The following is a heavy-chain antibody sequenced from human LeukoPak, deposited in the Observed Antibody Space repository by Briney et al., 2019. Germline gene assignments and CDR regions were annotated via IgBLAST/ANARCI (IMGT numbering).Heavy chain of an antibody. CDR2: IYPGDSDT. CDR3: ARQGQSYSSGWYELIDY. J-gene: IGHJ4*02. CDR1: GYSFTSYW. Sequence: GESLKISCKGSGYSFTSYWIGWVRQMPGKGLEWMGIIYPGDSDTRYSPSFQGQVTISADKSISTAYLQWSSLKASDTAMYYCARQGQSYSSGWYELIDYWGQGTLVTVSS. D-gene: IGHD6-19*01. V-gene: IGHV5-51*01.